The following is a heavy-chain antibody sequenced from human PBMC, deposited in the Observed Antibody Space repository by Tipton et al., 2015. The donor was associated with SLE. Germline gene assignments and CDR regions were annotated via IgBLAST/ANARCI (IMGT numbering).Heavy chain of an antibody. J-gene: IGHJ6*02. CDR2: IYTSGST. V-gene: IGHV4-61*09. Sequence: TLSLTCTVSGGSISSGSYYWSWIRQPAGKGLEWIGYIYTSGSTNYNPSLKSRVTISVDTSKNQFSLKLSSVTAADTAVYYCARDLLWFGERYYYGMDVWGQGTTVTASS. CDR1: GGSISSGSYY. CDR3: ARDLLWFGERYYYGMDV. D-gene: IGHD3-10*01.